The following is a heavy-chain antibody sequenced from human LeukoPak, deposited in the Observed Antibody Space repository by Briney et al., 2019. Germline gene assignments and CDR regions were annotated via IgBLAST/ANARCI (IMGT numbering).Heavy chain of an antibody. V-gene: IGHV4-59*08. CDR3: ARHSFARPFDP. CDR2: IHITEST. CDR1: GGSIINYY. D-gene: IGHD6-6*01. J-gene: IGHJ5*02. Sequence: SETLSLTCTVSGGSIINYYWSWVRQSPGKGLEWIGRIHITESTNYNPSLKSRATISLDTSRSQFSLMLSSVTAADTAIYYCARHSFARPFDPWGQGTLVTVSS.